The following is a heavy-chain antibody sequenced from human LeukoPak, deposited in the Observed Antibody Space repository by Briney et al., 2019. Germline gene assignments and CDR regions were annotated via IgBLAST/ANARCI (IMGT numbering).Heavy chain of an antibody. D-gene: IGHD2-21*01. CDR3: ARDTPRGYSFYFDI. CDR2: IKQDGSEK. J-gene: IGHJ3*02. V-gene: IGHV3-7*03. CDR1: GFTFSSYW. Sequence: GGSLRLSCAASGFTFSSYWMSWVRQAPGKGLEWVANIKQDGSEKYYVDSVKGRFTISRDNAKNSLYLQMNSLRAEDTAVYYCARDTPRGYSFYFDIWGQGTMVTVSS.